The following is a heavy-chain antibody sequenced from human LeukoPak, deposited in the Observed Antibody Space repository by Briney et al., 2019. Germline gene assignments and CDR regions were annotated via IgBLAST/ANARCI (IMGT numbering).Heavy chain of an antibody. Sequence: PGGSLRLSCAASGFTFSNYGIHWVRQAPGRGLEWVAVISYDGNKKYYADSVKGRFTISRDNSKNTLYLQMNSLRAEDTAVYYCAKDKEYQHNWFDPWGQGTLVTVSS. CDR2: ISYDGNKK. CDR3: AKDKEYQHNWFDP. V-gene: IGHV3-30*18. D-gene: IGHD2-2*01. J-gene: IGHJ5*02. CDR1: GFTFSNYG.